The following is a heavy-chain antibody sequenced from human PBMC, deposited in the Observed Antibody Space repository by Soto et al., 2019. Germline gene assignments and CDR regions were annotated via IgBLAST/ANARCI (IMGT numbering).Heavy chain of an antibody. D-gene: IGHD3-3*01. V-gene: IGHV5-51*01. J-gene: IGHJ2*01. CDR3: ARRRTYYDADPGYFDI. CDR2: IYPGDSDT. CDR1: GYTFTNYW. Sequence: PGESLKISCYVSGYTFTNYWIGWVRQLPGKGLEWMGIIYPGDSDTVYSPSFQGQVTISADNSITTAYLQWSSLKASDTAIYYCARRRTYYDADPGYFDIWGRGTLVTVSS.